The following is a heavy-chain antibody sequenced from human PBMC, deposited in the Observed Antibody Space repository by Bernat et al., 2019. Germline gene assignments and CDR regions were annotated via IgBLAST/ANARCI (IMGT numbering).Heavy chain of an antibody. V-gene: IGHV3-30*18. CDR3: AKGPGELAGRQVGYFDL. D-gene: IGHD3-10*01. J-gene: IGHJ2*01. CDR2: ISYDGSNK. Sequence: QVQLVESGGGVVQPGTSLRLSCVASGFTFSTYGVHWVRQAPGKGLEWVAVISYDGSNKYYADSVKGRFTISRDNSKNTLYLQMNSLRAEDTAVYYCAKGPGELAGRQVGYFDLWGRGTLVTVSS. CDR1: GFTFSTYG.